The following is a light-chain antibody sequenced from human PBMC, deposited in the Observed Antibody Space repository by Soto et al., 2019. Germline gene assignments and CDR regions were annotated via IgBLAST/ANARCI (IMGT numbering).Light chain of an antibody. CDR2: GAS. Sequence: EIVLTQSPGTLSLSPGERATLSCRASQSVSSSYLAWYQQKTGQAPRLLIYGASSRATGIPDRFSGSGSGTDFTLTISRLEPEDLSVYYCQQYCSSLRTFGQGTKVEIK. CDR1: QSVSSSY. J-gene: IGKJ1*01. CDR3: QQYCSSLRT. V-gene: IGKV3-20*01.